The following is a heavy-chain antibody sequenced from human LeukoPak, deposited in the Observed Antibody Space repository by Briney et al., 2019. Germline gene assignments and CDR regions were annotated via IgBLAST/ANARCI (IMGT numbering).Heavy chain of an antibody. D-gene: IGHD2/OR15-2a*01. CDR1: GGSISSGGYY. Sequence: PSQTLSLTCTVSGGSISSGGYYWSWIRQPPGKGLEWIGEINHSGSTNYNPSLKSRVTISVDTSKNQFSLKLSSVTAADTAVYYCARKRIPHRFLDYWGQGTLVTVSS. CDR2: INHSGST. V-gene: IGHV4-30-2*01. CDR3: ARKRIPHRFLDY. J-gene: IGHJ4*02.